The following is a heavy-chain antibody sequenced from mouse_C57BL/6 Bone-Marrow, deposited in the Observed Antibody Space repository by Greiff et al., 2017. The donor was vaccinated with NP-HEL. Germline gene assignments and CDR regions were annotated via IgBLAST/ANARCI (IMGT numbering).Heavy chain of an antibody. CDR2: LSDGGSYT. J-gene: IGHJ4*01. V-gene: IGHV5-4*01. CDR1: GFTFSSYA. CDR3: ARDGGLRYAMDY. D-gene: IGHD2-2*01. Sequence: EVKLVESGGGLVKPGGSLKLSCAASGFTFSSYAMSWVRQTPEKRLEWVATLSDGGSYTYYPDNVKGRFTISSDNAKNNLYLQMGHLKSEDTAMYYCARDGGLRYAMDYWGQGTSVTVSS.